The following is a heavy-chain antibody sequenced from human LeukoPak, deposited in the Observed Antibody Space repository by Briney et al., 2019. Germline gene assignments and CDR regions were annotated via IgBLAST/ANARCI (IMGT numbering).Heavy chain of an antibody. Sequence: GGSLRLSCAASGFTFSSYGMHWVRQAPGKELEWVAVISYDGSNKYYADSVKGRFTISRDNSKNTLYLQMNSLRAEDTAVYYCAKDRYYYDSSGYDYWGQGTLVTVSS. CDR3: AKDRYYYDSSGYDY. CDR1: GFTFSSYG. CDR2: ISYDGSNK. D-gene: IGHD3-22*01. J-gene: IGHJ4*02. V-gene: IGHV3-30*18.